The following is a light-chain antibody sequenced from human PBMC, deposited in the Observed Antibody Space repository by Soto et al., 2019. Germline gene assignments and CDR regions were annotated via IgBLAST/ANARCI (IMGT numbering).Light chain of an antibody. J-gene: IGKJ1*01. V-gene: IGKV3-11*01. CDR2: DAS. CDR3: QQANSFPRT. CDR1: QGISSC. Sequence: LTQSPASLSSSLLDIATLSFMASQGISSCLAWYQQKPGQAPKLLIYDASNWASGIPARFSGSGSGTDFTLTISSLEPEDFATYYCQQANSFPRTFGQGTKVDIK.